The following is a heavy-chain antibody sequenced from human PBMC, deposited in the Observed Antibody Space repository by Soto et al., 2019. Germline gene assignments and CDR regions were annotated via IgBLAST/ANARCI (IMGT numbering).Heavy chain of an antibody. V-gene: IGHV4-59*01. D-gene: IGHD3-22*01. CDR2: IYYSGST. CDR3: ARDNYYDSSGYYYVGPLFDY. Sequence: SETLSLTCTVSGGSISSYYWSWIRQPPGKGLEWIGYIYYSGSTNYNPSLKSRVTISVDTSKNQFSLKLSSVTAADTAVYYCARDNYYDSSGYYYVGPLFDYWGQGTLVTVSS. CDR1: GGSISSYY. J-gene: IGHJ4*02.